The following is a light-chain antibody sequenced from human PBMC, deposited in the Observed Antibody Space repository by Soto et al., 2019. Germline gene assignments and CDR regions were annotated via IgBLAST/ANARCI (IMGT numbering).Light chain of an antibody. Sequence: QSVLTQPPSASGTPGQRVTISCSGSSSNIGSNYVFWYQHLPGTAPKLLIHRNNQRPSGVPDRFSGSESGTSASLAISGLRSEDETDYYCAAWDDSLSGVVFGGGTKVTVL. J-gene: IGLJ2*01. CDR1: SSNIGSNY. CDR2: RNN. V-gene: IGLV1-47*01. CDR3: AAWDDSLSGVV.